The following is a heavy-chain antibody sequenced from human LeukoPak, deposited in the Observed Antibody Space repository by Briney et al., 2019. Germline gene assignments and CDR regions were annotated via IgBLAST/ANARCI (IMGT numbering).Heavy chain of an antibody. CDR1: GYTFTSYA. CDR2: INTNTGNP. V-gene: IGHV7-4-1*02. CDR3: ARAPHYDSSGYYYDRFDP. D-gene: IGHD3-22*01. J-gene: IGHJ5*02. Sequence: ASLRVSCKASGYTFTSYAMNWVRQAPVEGREWVGWINTNTGNPTYAQGFTGRVVFSLDTSVSTAYLQISSLKAEDTAVYYCARAPHYDSSGYYYDRFDPWGQGTLVTVSS.